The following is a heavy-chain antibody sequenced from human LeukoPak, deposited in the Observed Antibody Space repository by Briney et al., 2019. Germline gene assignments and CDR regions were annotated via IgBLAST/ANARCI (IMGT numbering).Heavy chain of an antibody. CDR3: ARDRNGNYGRWGFDY. V-gene: IGHV3-33*08. CDR2: IWYDGSNK. J-gene: IGHJ4*02. CDR1: GFTFSTYA. Sequence: GRSLRLSCAASGFTFSTYAMHWVRQAPGKGLEWVAVIWYDGSNKYYADSVKGRFTISRDNSKNTLYLQMSSLRAEDTAVYYCARDRNGNYGRWGFDYWGQGTLVTVSS. D-gene: IGHD4-17*01.